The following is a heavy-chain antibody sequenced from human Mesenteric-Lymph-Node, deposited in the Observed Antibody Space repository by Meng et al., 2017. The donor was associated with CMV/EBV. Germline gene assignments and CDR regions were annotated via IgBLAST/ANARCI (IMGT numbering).Heavy chain of an antibody. CDR2: IKEDGSEM. D-gene: IGHD1-7*01. V-gene: IGHV3-7*01. J-gene: IGHJ4*02. CDR3: ARGKYNWNYLFDY. Sequence: GGSLRLSCVASGFTFSNYYMTWARQIPGKGLEWVANIKEDGSEMHYVDSVKGRFTISRDSAKNSLFLQMNSLRAEDTAVYYCARGKYNWNYLFDYWGQGTLVTVSS. CDR1: GFTFSNYY.